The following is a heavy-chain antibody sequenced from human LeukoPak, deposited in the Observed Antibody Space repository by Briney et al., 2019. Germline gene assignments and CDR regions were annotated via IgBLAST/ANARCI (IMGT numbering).Heavy chain of an antibody. CDR1: GFTFSSYA. J-gene: IGHJ3*02. CDR3: AKDPETYYYDSSGPDAFDI. D-gene: IGHD3-22*01. Sequence: PGGSLRLSCAASGFTFSSYAMSWVRQAPGKGLEWVSAISGSGGSTYYADSVKGRFTISRDNSKNTLYLQMNSLRAEDTAVYYCAKDPETYYYDSSGPDAFDIWGQGTMVTVSS. V-gene: IGHV3-23*01. CDR2: ISGSGGST.